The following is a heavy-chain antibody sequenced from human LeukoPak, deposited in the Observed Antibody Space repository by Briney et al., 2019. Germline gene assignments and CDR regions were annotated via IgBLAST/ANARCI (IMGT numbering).Heavy chain of an antibody. D-gene: IGHD4-17*01. CDR2: IINSGGST. J-gene: IGHJ4*02. CDR1: GFSFSTYA. Sequence: GGSLRLSCAASGFSFSTYAMNWVRQAPGKGLEWVSTIINSGGSTYYADSVKGRFTISRDNSKNTLYLQMNSLRAEDTAVYYCAKDIYGDYGGLDYWGQGTLVTVSS. CDR3: AKDIYGDYGGLDY. V-gene: IGHV3-23*01.